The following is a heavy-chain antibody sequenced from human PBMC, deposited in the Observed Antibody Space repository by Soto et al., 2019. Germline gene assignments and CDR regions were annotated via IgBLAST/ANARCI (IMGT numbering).Heavy chain of an antibody. J-gene: IGHJ4*02. D-gene: IGHD2-21*02. Sequence: SETLSLTCTVSGGSISSYYWSWIRQPPGKGLEWIGEINHRGSTTYNPSLTSRVTLSLDSSKNQFSLKLSSVTAADTAVYYCEREQTATVVTQWGPGTLVTVSS. CDR2: INHRGST. V-gene: IGHV4-34*01. CDR3: EREQTATVVTQ. CDR1: GGSISSYY.